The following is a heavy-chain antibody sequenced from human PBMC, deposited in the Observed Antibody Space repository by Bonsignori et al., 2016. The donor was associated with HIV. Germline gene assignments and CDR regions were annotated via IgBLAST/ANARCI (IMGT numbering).Heavy chain of an antibody. CDR3: ARVSRYYGSGRLYFDY. D-gene: IGHD3-10*01. CDR2: INHSGST. Sequence: WIRQPPGKGLEWIGEINHSGSTNYNPSLKSRVTISVDTSKNQFSLKLSSVTAADTAVYYCARVSRYYGSGRLYFDYWGQGTLVTVSS. V-gene: IGHV4-34*01. J-gene: IGHJ4*02.